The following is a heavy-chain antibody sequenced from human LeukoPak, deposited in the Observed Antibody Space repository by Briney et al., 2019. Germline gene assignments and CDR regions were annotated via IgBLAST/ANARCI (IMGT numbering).Heavy chain of an antibody. D-gene: IGHD6-13*01. CDR2: ISAYNGNT. CDR3: ARGSYSSSWYKFDP. J-gene: IGHJ5*02. Sequence: ASVKVSCKASGYTFTSYGISWVRQAPGQGLEWMGWISAYNGNTNYAQKFQGRVTMTRDTSISTAYMALSRLRSDDTAVYYCARGSYSSSWYKFDPWGQGTLVTVSS. CDR1: GYTFTSYG. V-gene: IGHV1-18*01.